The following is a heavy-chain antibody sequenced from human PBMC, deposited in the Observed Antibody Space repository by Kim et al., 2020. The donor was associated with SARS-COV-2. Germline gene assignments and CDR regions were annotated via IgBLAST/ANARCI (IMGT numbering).Heavy chain of an antibody. V-gene: IGHV4-59*08. CDR2: IYYSGST. D-gene: IGHD3-10*01. J-gene: IGHJ3*02. Sequence: SETLSLTCTVSGGSISSYYWSWIRQPPGKGLEWIGYIYYSGSTNYNPSLKSRVTISVDTSKNQFSLKLSSVTAADTAVYYCARHITMVRGVIIAFDIWGQGTMVTVSS. CDR1: GGSISSYY. CDR3: ARHITMVRGVIIAFDI.